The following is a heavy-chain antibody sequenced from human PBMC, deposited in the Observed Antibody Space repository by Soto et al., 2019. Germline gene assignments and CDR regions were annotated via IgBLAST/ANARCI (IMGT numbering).Heavy chain of an antibody. V-gene: IGHV4-39*01. Sequence: NPSETLSLTCTVSGGSISSSSYYWGWIRQPPGKGLEWIGSIYYSGSTYYNPSLESRVTISVDTSKNQFSLKLSSMTAADTAVYFCASRHTAMVTTWGQGTLVTVSS. J-gene: IGHJ5*02. CDR2: IYYSGST. D-gene: IGHD5-18*01. CDR1: GGSISSSSYY. CDR3: ASRHTAMVTT.